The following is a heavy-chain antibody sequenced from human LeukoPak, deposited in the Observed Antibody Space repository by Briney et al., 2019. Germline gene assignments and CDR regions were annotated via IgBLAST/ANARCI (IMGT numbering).Heavy chain of an antibody. Sequence: ASVKVSCKASGYTFTSYGISWVRQAPGHGLEWMGWISAYNGNTNYAQKLQGRVTMTTDTSTSTAYMELRSLRSDDTAVYYCATSPPILLWFGELSTNFDYWGQGTLVTVSS. V-gene: IGHV1-18*01. CDR2: ISAYNGNT. CDR1: GYTFTSYG. CDR3: ATSPPILLWFGELSTNFDY. J-gene: IGHJ4*02. D-gene: IGHD3-10*01.